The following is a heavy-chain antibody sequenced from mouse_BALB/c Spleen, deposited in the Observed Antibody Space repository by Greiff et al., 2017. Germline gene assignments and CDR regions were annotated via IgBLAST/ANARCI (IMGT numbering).Heavy chain of an antibody. CDR3: ASSYDYGSSYDYYAMDY. D-gene: IGHD1-1*01. Sequence: QVQLQQSGAELARPGASVKMSCKASGYTFTSYTMHWVKQRPGQGLEWIGYINPSSGYTNYNQKFKDKATLTADKSSSTAYMQLSSLTSEDSAVYYCASSYDYGSSYDYYAMDYWGQGTSVTVSS. CDR1: GYTFTSYT. J-gene: IGHJ4*01. CDR2: INPSSGYT. V-gene: IGHV1-4*01.